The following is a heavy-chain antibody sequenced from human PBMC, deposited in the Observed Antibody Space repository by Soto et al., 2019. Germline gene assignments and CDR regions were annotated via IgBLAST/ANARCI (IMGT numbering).Heavy chain of an antibody. J-gene: IGHJ4*02. V-gene: IGHV4-34*01. CDR3: ARARASSRYSSGWSANYYFDY. CDR2: INHSGST. CDR1: GGSFSGYY. D-gene: IGHD6-19*01. Sequence: SETLSLTCAVYGGSFSGYYWSWIRQPPGKGLEWIGEINHSGSTNYNPSLKSRVTISVDTSKNQFSLKLSSVTAADTAVYYCARARASSRYSSGWSANYYFDYWGQGTLVTVSS.